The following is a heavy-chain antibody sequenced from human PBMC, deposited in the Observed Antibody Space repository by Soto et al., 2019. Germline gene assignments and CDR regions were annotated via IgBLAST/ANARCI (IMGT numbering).Heavy chain of an antibody. V-gene: IGHV3-23*01. Sequence: EVQLLESGGGLVKPGGSLRLSCAASGFTFSNYAMSWVRQAPGRGLEWVSTFYYITGNTFYADSVKGRFTISRDNSKNNLDLEMSSRRVEDTPAYYCASDPPYRRYYFHYWGQGTLVTVSS. J-gene: IGHJ4*02. D-gene: IGHD1-1*01. CDR2: FYYITGNT. CDR3: ASDPPYRRYYFHY. CDR1: GFTFSNYA.